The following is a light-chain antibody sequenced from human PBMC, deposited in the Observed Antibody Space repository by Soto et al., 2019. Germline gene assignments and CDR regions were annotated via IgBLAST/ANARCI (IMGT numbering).Light chain of an antibody. Sequence: EIVLTQSPGTLSLSPGERAILSCRASQSVSNNYLAWYQQKPGQAPRLLIYGASNRATGIPDRFSGSGSGTDFTLTISRLEPEDFAVYYCQQYGSSGTFGQGTRLENK. CDR3: QQYGSSGT. V-gene: IGKV3-20*01. J-gene: IGKJ5*01. CDR2: GAS. CDR1: QSVSNNY.